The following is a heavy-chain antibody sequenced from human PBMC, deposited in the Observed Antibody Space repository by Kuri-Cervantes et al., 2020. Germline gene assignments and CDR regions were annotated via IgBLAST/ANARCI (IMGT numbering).Heavy chain of an antibody. J-gene: IGHJ5*02. V-gene: IGHV3-7*03. CDR3: AKDSGRITMVRGVIISGDWFDP. Sequence: GGSLRLSCAASGFTFSRYWMGWVRQAPGKGLEWVANIKDDGSEQYYVDSVKGRLTISRDNAKNSLYLQMNSLRAEDTAVYYCAKDSGRITMVRGVIISGDWFDPWGQGTLVTVSS. CDR1: GFTFSRYW. D-gene: IGHD3-10*01. CDR2: IKDDGSEQ.